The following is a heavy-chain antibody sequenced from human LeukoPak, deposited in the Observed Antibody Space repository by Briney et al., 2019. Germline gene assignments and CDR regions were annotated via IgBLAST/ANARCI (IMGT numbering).Heavy chain of an antibody. CDR3: AKDDGWLHYYH. Sequence: GGSLRLSCAASGFTFRIYGMNWVRQAPGKGPEWVSGISPGGEIPYYADSVKGRFTISRDNSKDTVSLQMHSLRAEDTATYYCAKDDGWLHYYHWGQGTLVTVSS. CDR2: ISPGGEIP. CDR1: GFTFRIYG. V-gene: IGHV3-23*01. J-gene: IGHJ4*02. D-gene: IGHD3-10*01.